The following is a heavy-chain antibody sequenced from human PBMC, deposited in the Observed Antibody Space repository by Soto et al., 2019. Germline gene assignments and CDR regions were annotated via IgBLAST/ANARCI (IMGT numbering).Heavy chain of an antibody. CDR2: ISGSGGST. V-gene: IGHV3-23*01. CDR3: AKSPGGGGSYW. CDR1: GFTFSSHA. D-gene: IGHD1-26*01. Sequence: LRLSCAAPGFTFSSHAMSWVRQAPGKGLEWVSAISGSGGSTYYADSVKGRFTISRDNSKNTLYLQMNSRRAEDTAVYYCAKSPGGGGSYWWGQGTLVTVSS. J-gene: IGHJ4*02.